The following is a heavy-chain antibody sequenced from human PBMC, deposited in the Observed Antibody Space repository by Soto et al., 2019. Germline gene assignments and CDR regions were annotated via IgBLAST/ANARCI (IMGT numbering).Heavy chain of an antibody. CDR2: IYHTGST. CDR3: ARDSGYDSSGYRHYYFSF. J-gene: IGHJ4*02. Sequence: SETLSLTCTVSGGSISSGGHYWSWIRQHPGKGLEWIGHIYHTGSTYYNPSLRSRVTISVDTSKKQFSLKLTSVTAADTAVYYCARDSGYDSSGYRHYYFSFWGKESLFTVSS. D-gene: IGHD3-22*01. CDR1: GGSISSGGHY. V-gene: IGHV4-31*03.